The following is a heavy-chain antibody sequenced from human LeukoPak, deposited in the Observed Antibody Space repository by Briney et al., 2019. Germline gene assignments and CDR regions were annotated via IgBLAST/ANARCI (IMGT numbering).Heavy chain of an antibody. CDR3: ARRYSNYGGEDY. V-gene: IGHV4-59*08. CDR1: GGSISSYY. J-gene: IGHJ4*02. D-gene: IGHD4-11*01. CDR2: IYYSGST. Sequence: SETLSLTCTVSGGSISSYYWSWIRQPPGEGLEGIGYIYYSGSTNYNPSLKSRVTISVDTSKNQFSLKLSSVTAADTAVYYCARRYSNYGGEDYWGQGTLVTVSS.